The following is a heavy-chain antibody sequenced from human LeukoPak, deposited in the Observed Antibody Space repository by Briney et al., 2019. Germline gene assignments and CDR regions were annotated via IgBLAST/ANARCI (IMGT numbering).Heavy chain of an antibody. CDR3: VREDRSCYYY. D-gene: IGHD2-15*01. Sequence: GGSLRLSCAASGFTFSSYGMHWVRQAPGKGLEWVAVISYDGSNKYYADSVKGRFTISRDNDKNSLYLQMNSLRAEDTAVYYCVREDRSCYYYWGQGTLVTVSS. V-gene: IGHV3-30*03. J-gene: IGHJ4*02. CDR2: ISYDGSNK. CDR1: GFTFSSYG.